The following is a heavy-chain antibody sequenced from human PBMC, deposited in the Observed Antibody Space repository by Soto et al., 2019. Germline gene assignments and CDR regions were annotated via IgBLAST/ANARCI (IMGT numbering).Heavy chain of an antibody. CDR2: ISSNGGST. V-gene: IGHV3-64*01. CDR3: ARSGIHGDYYVSVWFDP. CDR1: GFTFSSYA. J-gene: IGHJ5*02. D-gene: IGHD4-17*01. Sequence: PGGSLRLSCAASGFTFSSYAMHWVRQAPGKGLEYVSAISSNGGSTYYANSVKGRFTISRDNSKNTLYLQMGSLRAEDMAVYYCARSGIHGDYYVSVWFDPWGQGTLVTVSS.